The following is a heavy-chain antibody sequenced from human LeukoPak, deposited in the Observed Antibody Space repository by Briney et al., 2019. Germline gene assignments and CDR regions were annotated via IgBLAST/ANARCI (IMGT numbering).Heavy chain of an antibody. J-gene: IGHJ4*02. CDR1: GGSISSYY. Sequence: SETLSLTCTVSGGSISSYYWSWIRQPAGKGLEWIGRIYTSGSTNYNPSLKSRVTMSVDTSKNQFSLKLSSVTAADTAVYYCARGGYSHGYSTLDYWGQGTLVTVSA. D-gene: IGHD5-18*01. CDR2: IYTSGST. CDR3: ARGGYSHGYSTLDY. V-gene: IGHV4-4*07.